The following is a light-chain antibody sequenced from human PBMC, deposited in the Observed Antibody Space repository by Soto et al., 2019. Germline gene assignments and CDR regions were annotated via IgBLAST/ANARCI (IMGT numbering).Light chain of an antibody. Sequence: EIVLTQSPGTLSLSPGERATLSCRASQSVTSNYLSWYQQKPGQAPRLLIYGASTRATGIPDRFSGSASGKDFTLTINRLDPEDFAVYYCQQYATSPWTFGQGTKVEIK. CDR1: QSVTSNY. CDR3: QQYATSPWT. V-gene: IGKV3-20*01. CDR2: GAS. J-gene: IGKJ1*01.